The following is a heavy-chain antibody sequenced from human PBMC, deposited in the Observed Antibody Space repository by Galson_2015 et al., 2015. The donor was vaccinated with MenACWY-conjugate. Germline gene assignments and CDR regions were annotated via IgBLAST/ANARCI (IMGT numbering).Heavy chain of an antibody. CDR3: AKVARDGYNYHYFDY. J-gene: IGHJ4*02. D-gene: IGHD5-24*01. CDR1: GFTFSSYT. CDR2: ISGSGGST. Sequence: SLRLSCAASGFTFSSYTMTWVRQAPGKGLEWVSAISGSGGSTYYADSVKGRFTISRDKSKNTLYLQMNSLRAEDTAVYYCAKVARDGYNYHYFDYWGQGTLVTVSS. V-gene: IGHV3-23*01.